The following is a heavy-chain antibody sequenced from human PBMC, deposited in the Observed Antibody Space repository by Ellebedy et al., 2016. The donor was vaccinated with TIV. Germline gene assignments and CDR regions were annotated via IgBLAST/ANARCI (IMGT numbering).Heavy chain of an antibody. J-gene: IGHJ4*02. CDR3: VRDGSYDYGDY. Sequence: PGGSLRLSCAASGFTFTIYAMTWVRQAPGKGLEWVSLISAGGDTTYYSDSVKGRFTISRDNSKNMLYLQMNRLRVEDTAVYYCVRDGSYDYGDYWGQGTVVTVSS. CDR2: ISAGGDTT. CDR1: GFTFTIYA. V-gene: IGHV3-23*01. D-gene: IGHD3-16*01.